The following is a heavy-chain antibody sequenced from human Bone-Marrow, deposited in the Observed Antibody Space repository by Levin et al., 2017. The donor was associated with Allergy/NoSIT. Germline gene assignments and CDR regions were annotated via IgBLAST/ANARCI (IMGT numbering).Heavy chain of an antibody. CDR2: INPNSGGT. Sequence: GESLKISCKASGYTFTGYYMHWVRQAPGQGLEWMGRINPNSGGTNYAQKFQGRVTMTRDMSISTAYMELSRLRSDDTAVYYCARDYDIFQVEYYFDYWGQGTLVTVSS. CDR1: GYTFTGYY. D-gene: IGHD3-9*01. V-gene: IGHV1-2*06. CDR3: ARDYDIFQVEYYFDY. J-gene: IGHJ4*02.